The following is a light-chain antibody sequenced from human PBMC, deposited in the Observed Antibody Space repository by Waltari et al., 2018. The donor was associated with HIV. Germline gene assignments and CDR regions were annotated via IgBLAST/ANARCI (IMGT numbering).Light chain of an antibody. CDR1: SGSVSTSYY. V-gene: IGLV8-61*01. J-gene: IGLJ3*02. CDR2: STN. Sequence: QTVVTQDPSFSVSPGGTVTLTCGLSSGSVSTSYYPSWYQQTPGQAPRTLIYSTNTRSAGVPDRCSGSIRGNKAARTITGAQADDESDYYCVLYMGSGIWVFGGGTKLTVL. CDR3: VLYMGSGIWV.